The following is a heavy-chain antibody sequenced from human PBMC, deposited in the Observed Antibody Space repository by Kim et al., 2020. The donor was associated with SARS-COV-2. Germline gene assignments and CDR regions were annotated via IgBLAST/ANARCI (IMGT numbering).Heavy chain of an antibody. CDR3: ARRGGSGRVYYYYGMDV. CDR1: GYSFTSYW. D-gene: IGHD3-10*01. CDR2: IDPSDSYT. J-gene: IGHJ6*02. V-gene: IGHV5-10-1*01. Sequence: GESLKISCKGSGYSFTSYWISWVRQMPGKGLEWMGRIDPSDSYTNYSPTFQGHVTISADKSISTAYLQWSSLKASDTAMYYCARRGGSGRVYYYYGMDVWGQGTTVTVSS.